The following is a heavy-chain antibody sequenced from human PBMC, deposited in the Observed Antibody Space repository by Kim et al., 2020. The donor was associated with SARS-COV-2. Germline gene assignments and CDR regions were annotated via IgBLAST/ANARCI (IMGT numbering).Heavy chain of an antibody. D-gene: IGHD1-26*01. Sequence: NPSRKSRVTISVDTSKSQFSLKLGSVTAADTAVYYCARAYSGGSGRYFGYWGQGTLVTVSS. V-gene: IGHV4-59*01. J-gene: IGHJ4*02. CDR3: ARAYSGGSGRYFGY.